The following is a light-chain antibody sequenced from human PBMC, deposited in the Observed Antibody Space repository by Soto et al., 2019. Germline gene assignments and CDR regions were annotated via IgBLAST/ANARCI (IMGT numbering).Light chain of an antibody. V-gene: IGLV1-40*01. CDR1: NSNIGAAYN. Sequence: QSVLTQPPSVSGVPGQRVTISCAGSNSNIGAAYNVHWYQQVPGTAPKLLIYDNTNRPSGVPDRFSASISGTSASLVITGLQAEDEADYYCKSYDSSLNAVVFGGGTKVTVL. J-gene: IGLJ3*02. CDR3: KSYDSSLNAVV. CDR2: DNT.